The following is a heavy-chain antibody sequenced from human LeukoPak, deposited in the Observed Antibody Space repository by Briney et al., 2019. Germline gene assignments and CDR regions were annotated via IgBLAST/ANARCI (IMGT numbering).Heavy chain of an antibody. J-gene: IGHJ6*03. CDR3: ARAGSGSYSPYYYYMDV. CDR1: GGSLSSYY. Sequence: SETLSLTCTDSGGSLSSYYWSWIRQPPRKGLEGIGYIYYSGSTNYNPSLKSRVTISVDTSKNQFSLTLSSVTAADTAVYYCARAGSGSYSPYYYYMDVWGKGTTVTVSS. V-gene: IGHV4-59*01. CDR2: IYYSGST. D-gene: IGHD3-10*01.